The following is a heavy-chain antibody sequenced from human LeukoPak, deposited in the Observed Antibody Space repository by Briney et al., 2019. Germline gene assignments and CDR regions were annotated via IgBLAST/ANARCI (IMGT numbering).Heavy chain of an antibody. CDR1: GFTFSSYA. CDR2: ISGSGGGT. D-gene: IGHD5-18*01. V-gene: IGHV3-23*01. CDR3: AKCRYSYGDLDY. J-gene: IGHJ4*02. Sequence: GGSLRLSCAASGFTFSSYAMSWVRQAPGKGLEWVSAISGSGGGTYYADSVKGRFTISRDNSENTLYLQMNSLRAEDTAVYYCAKCRYSYGDLDYWGQGTLVTVSS.